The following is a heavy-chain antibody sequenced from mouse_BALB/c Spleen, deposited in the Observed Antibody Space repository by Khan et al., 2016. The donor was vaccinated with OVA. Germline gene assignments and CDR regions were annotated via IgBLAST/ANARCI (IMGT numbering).Heavy chain of an antibody. Sequence: QVQLQQSGPELVKPGASVKMSCKASGHTFTAYYINWVKQTPGQGLQWIGWIHPGSANTKYNERFKGKATLTVDTSSSTAYMQLSSLTSEDTAVYFCAGRFDYWGHGTTLTVSS. CDR3: AGRFDY. V-gene: IGHV1-84*02. CDR1: GHTFTAYY. CDR2: IHPGSANT. J-gene: IGHJ2*01.